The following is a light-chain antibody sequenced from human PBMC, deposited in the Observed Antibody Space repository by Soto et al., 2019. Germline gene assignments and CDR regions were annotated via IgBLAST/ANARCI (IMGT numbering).Light chain of an antibody. V-gene: IGKV3-11*01. CDR2: DAS. J-gene: IGKJ4*01. CDR3: QQRSDWPT. CDR1: QSVSTY. Sequence: IVLTQSPATLSLSPGERATLSCRASQSVSTYLAWYQQKGGQAPRLLIYDASSRATGIPARFSGSGSGTDFTLTISNLEPEDFAVYYCQQRSDWPTFGVGTTVEIK.